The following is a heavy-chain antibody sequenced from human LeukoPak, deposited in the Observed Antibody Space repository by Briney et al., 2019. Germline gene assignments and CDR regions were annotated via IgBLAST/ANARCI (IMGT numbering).Heavy chain of an antibody. CDR1: GFTFSSYW. CDR3: AREPMVRGVDYYYYYMDV. CDR2: IKQDGSEK. J-gene: IGHJ6*03. V-gene: IGHV3-7*01. Sequence: GGSLRLSCAASGFTFSSYWMSWVRQAPGKGLEWVANIKQDGSEKYYVDSVKGRFTISRDNAKNSLYLQMNSLRAEDTAVYYCAREPMVRGVDYYYYYMDVWGKGTTVTVSS. D-gene: IGHD3-10*01.